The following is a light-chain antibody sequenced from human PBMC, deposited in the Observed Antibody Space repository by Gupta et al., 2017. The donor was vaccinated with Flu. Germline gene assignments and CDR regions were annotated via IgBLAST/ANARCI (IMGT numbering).Light chain of an antibody. V-gene: IGKV1-5*03. CDR2: KTS. Sequence: DIQMTQFPSTLSASVGDRVTITCRASQSISSLLAWYQQKPGKAPKILIYKTSSLKSGVPSRFSGSGSGTEFTRPRNSMQPDDSETYDGQFQNTFGQGTKLEIK. CDR1: QSISSL. CDR3: QFQNT. J-gene: IGKJ2*01.